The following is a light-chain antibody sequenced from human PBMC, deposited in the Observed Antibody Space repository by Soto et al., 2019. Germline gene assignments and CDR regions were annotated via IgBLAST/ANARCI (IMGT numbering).Light chain of an antibody. Sequence: QLVLTQSPSASASLGASVKLTCTLSSGHSSYAIAWHQQQPEKGPRYLMKLNSDGSHTKGDGIPDRFSGSSSGAERFLTISSLQSEDEADYYCQTWGTRIHWVFGGGTKLTVL. V-gene: IGLV4-69*01. CDR2: LNSDGSH. CDR1: SGHSSYA. J-gene: IGLJ3*02. CDR3: QTWGTRIHWV.